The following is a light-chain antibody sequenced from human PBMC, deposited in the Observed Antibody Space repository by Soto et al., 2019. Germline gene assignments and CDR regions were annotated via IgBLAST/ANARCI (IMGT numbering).Light chain of an antibody. CDR1: SSDVGSYNL. Sequence: QSALTQPASVSGSPGQSITISCTGTSSDVGSYNLVSWYQQHPGKATKLMIYEVSKRTSGVSNRFSGAKSGNTASLTISGLHAEDEADYYCCSYAGSSPYVFGTGTKLTVL. CDR3: CSYAGSSPYV. J-gene: IGLJ1*01. CDR2: EVS. V-gene: IGLV2-23*02.